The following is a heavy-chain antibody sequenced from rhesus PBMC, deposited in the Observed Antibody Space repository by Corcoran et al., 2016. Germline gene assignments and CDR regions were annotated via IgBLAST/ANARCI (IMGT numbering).Heavy chain of an antibody. D-gene: IGHD3-16*01. J-gene: IGHJ4*01. CDR3: AREPGIYSGSYSDFDY. CDR2: ISGRGGST. V-gene: IGHV4-173*01. CDR1: GGSISSNY. Sequence: QLQLQESGPGLVKPSETLSLTCAVSGGSISSNYWSWIRQPPGKGLEWIGRISGRGGSTDYNPSLKSRVTSSTDTSKNQFSLKRSSVTAADTAVYYCAREPGIYSGSYSDFDYWGQGVLVTVSS.